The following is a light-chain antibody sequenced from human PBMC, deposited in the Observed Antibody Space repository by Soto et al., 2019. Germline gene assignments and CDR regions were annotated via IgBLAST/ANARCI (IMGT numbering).Light chain of an antibody. Sequence: EIVLTQSPGTLSLSPGERATLSCRASQSVRSTYLAWYQQKPGQAPRLLIHGASSRATGIPDRFSDSGSGTDFTLTISRLEPEDFAVYYCQYYSSSLSITFGQGTRLEIK. V-gene: IGKV3-20*01. CDR3: QYYSSSLSIT. J-gene: IGKJ5*01. CDR2: GAS. CDR1: QSVRSTY.